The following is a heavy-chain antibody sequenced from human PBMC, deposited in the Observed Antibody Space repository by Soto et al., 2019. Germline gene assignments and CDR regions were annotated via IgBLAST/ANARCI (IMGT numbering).Heavy chain of an antibody. V-gene: IGHV3-23*01. D-gene: IGHD3-16*01. CDR1: GFPFSSYA. J-gene: IGHJ3*02. CDR2: ISGSGGRT. Sequence: LRLSCVASGFPFSSYAMSWVRQTPGKGLEWVSGISGSGGRTYYADSVKGRFTISRDNSNNTLSLQMHILRVGDTAVYFCAKGGYYSLFDIWGQGTMVTVSS. CDR3: AKGGYYSLFDI.